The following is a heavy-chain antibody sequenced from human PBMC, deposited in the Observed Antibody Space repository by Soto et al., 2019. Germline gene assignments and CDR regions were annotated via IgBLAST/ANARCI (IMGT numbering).Heavy chain of an antibody. CDR2: IIPVFDKA. CDR1: GGSFGSSA. CDR3: ARLRRDWGDAFDL. J-gene: IGHJ3*01. D-gene: IGHD3-16*01. Sequence: QVQLVQSGADVKKPGSSVKVSCKTSGGSFGSSAISWVRQAPAQGLEWMGEIIPVFDKANYAQNFQGRLTITADELTGTVFMALCSLISEDTAVYFCARLRRDWGDAFDLWGLGTFVTVSS. V-gene: IGHV1-69*01.